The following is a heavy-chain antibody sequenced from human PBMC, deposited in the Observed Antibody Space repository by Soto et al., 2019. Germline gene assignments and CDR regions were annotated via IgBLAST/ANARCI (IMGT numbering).Heavy chain of an antibody. Sequence: PSETLSLTCTVSGGSISSYYWSWIRQPPGKGLEWIGCIYYSGSTNYNPSLKSRVTISVDTSKNQFSLKLSSVTAADTAVYYCARARGQWLVRGRVYFDYWGQGTLVTVSS. J-gene: IGHJ4*02. CDR3: ARARGQWLVRGRVYFDY. D-gene: IGHD6-19*01. V-gene: IGHV4-59*01. CDR2: IYYSGST. CDR1: GGSISSYY.